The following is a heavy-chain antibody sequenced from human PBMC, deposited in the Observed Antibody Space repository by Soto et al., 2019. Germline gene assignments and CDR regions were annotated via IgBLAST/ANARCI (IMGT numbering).Heavy chain of an antibody. CDR2: ISGSGGST. J-gene: IGHJ4*02. CDR3: AKGGSGWYGEDYFDY. V-gene: IGHV3-23*01. CDR1: GFTFSSYA. Sequence: GGSLRLSCAASGFTFSSYAMSWVRQAPGKGLEWVSAISGSGGSTYYADSVKGRFTISRDNSKNTLYLQMNSLRAEDTAVYYCAKGGSGWYGEDYFDYWGQGTLVTVSS. D-gene: IGHD6-19*01.